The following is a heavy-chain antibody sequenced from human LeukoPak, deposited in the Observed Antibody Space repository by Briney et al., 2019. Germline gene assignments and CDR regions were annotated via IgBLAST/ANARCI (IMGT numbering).Heavy chain of an antibody. CDR3: ATSGSYYRLDY. D-gene: IGHD1-26*01. CDR1: GYTFTDYY. Sequence: ASVKVSCKVSGYTFTDYYMHWVQQAPGKGLEWMGLVDPEDGETIYAEKFQGRVTITADTPTDTAYMELSSLRSEDTAVYYCATSGSYYRLDYWGQGTLVTVSS. J-gene: IGHJ4*02. CDR2: VDPEDGET. V-gene: IGHV1-69-2*01.